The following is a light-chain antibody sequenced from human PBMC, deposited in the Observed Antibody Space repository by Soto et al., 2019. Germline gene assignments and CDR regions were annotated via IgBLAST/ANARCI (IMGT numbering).Light chain of an antibody. V-gene: IGLV1-40*01. J-gene: IGLJ2*01. CDR2: AST. Sequence: QSVLTQPPSVSGAPGQRVTISCSGNSSNIGAGFDVHWYQQLPGAAPKLLIYASTNRPSGVPDRFSGSKSDTSASLAITGLQIDDESDYYSQSYDTGLTGHVLFGGGTKVTVL. CDR1: SSNIGAGFD. CDR3: QSYDTGLTGHVL.